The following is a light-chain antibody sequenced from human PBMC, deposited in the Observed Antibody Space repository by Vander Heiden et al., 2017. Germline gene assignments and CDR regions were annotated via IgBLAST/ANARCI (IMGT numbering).Light chain of an antibody. Sequence: EIVLTQSPGTLSLSPGERATLSCRASQSVSSSYLAWYQQKPGQAPRLLIYGASSRATGVPVRFSGSGSGTDFTLTISRLEPEDFAVYYCQQYGDSPKYTFGQGTKLQIK. CDR2: GAS. CDR3: QQYGDSPKYT. CDR1: QSVSSSY. J-gene: IGKJ2*01. V-gene: IGKV3-20*01.